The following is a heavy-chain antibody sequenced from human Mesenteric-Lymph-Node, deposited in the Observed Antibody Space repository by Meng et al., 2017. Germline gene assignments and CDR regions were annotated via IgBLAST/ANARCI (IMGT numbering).Heavy chain of an antibody. V-gene: IGHV3-23*01. CDR1: GFTFSSYA. J-gene: IGHJ3*02. CDR2: ISGSGGST. CDR3: ARVATYYYGSERHDAFDI. Sequence: GGSLRLSCAASGFTFSSYAMSWVRQAPGKGLEWVSAISGSGGSTYYADSVKGRFTISRDNSKNTLYLQMNSLRAEDTAVYYCARVATYYYGSERHDAFDIWGQGTMVTVSS. D-gene: IGHD3-10*01.